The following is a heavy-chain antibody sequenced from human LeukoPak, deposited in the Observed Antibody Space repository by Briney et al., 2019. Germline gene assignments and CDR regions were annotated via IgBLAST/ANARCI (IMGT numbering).Heavy chain of an antibody. V-gene: IGHV4-39*01. D-gene: IGHD3-10*01. Sequence: SETLSLTCTVSGGSISSSSYYWGWIRQPPGKGLEWIGSIYYSGSTYYNPSLKSRVTISVDTSKKQFSLKLSSVTAADTAVYYCASLRTGDFDYWGQGALVTVSS. J-gene: IGHJ4*02. CDR3: ASLRTGDFDY. CDR1: GGSISSSSYY. CDR2: IYYSGST.